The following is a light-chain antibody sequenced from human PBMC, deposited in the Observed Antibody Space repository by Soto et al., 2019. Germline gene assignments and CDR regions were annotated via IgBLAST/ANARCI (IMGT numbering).Light chain of an antibody. CDR3: QESYSPLLT. CDR2: DAS. CDR1: QRIRSH. J-gene: IGKJ4*01. V-gene: IGKV1-39*01. Sequence: DIQMTQSPSSLSASVGDRVTITCRASQRIRSHLSWYQQKPGKAPNLLMYDASNLQSGVPSRFSGSGSETDFTLTISSLQPEDIATYYCQESYSPLLTFGGGTKVDIK.